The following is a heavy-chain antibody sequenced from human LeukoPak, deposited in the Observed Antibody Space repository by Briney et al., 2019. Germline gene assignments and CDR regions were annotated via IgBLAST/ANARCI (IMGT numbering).Heavy chain of an antibody. J-gene: IGHJ6*02. V-gene: IGHV3-23*01. Sequence: GGSLRLSCAASGFTFSSYSMNWVRQAPGKGLEWVSAISGSGGSTYYADSVKGRFTISRDNSKNTLYLQMNSLRAEDTAVYYCAKEDTAMAPRGFNYYYYGMDVWGQGTTVTVSS. CDR3: AKEDTAMAPRGFNYYYYGMDV. D-gene: IGHD5-18*01. CDR2: ISGSGGST. CDR1: GFTFSSYS.